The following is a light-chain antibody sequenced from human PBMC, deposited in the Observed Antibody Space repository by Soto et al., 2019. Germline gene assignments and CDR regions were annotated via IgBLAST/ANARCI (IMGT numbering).Light chain of an antibody. CDR3: QQYDSSPRT. CDR1: QSINSH. J-gene: IGKJ1*01. CDR2: TTS. Sequence: DMQMTQSPSSLSASVGDRVTITCRASQSINSHLNWCQQKPGKPPKLLIHTTSSLQSGVPSRFSGSGAGTDFTLTISRLEPEDFAVYWCQQYDSSPRTFGQGTKVDIK. V-gene: IGKV1-39*01.